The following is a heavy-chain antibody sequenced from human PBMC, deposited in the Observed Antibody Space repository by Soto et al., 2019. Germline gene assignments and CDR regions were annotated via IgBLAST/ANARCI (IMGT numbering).Heavy chain of an antibody. V-gene: IGHV1-18*01. J-gene: IGHJ6*02. D-gene: IGHD3-3*01. Sequence: GASVKVSCKASGYIFTSYGMSWVRQAPGQGLEWMGWTSGHNGNADYAQKFQGRVTMTTDTSTNTAYMELGSLRSDDTAVYYCAREGTFQSSRGIWSGYRRTQYDYYGMDVWGQGTTVTVSS. CDR3: AREGTFQSSRGIWSGYRRTQYDYYGMDV. CDR1: GYIFTSYG. CDR2: TSGHNGNA.